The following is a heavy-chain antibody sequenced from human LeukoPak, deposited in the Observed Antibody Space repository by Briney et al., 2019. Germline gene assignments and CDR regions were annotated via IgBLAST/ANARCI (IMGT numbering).Heavy chain of an antibody. Sequence: GGSLRLSCAASGFTFSTYEMTWVRQAPGKGLEWVSYISSSGTTTYYADSVKGRFTISRDNAKNSLYLQMNSLRAEDTAVYYCAGRFDPWGQGTLVTVSS. CDR3: AGRFDP. CDR2: ISSSGTTT. J-gene: IGHJ5*02. CDR1: GFTFSTYE. V-gene: IGHV3-48*03.